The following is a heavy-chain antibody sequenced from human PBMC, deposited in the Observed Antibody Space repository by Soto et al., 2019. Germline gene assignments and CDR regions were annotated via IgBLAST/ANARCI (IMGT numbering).Heavy chain of an antibody. D-gene: IGHD4-4*01. V-gene: IGHV1-2*02. CDR1: GYTFTDYY. CDR2: INPKTGGT. Sequence: QVQLVQSGAEVKKPGASVKVSCKASGYTFTDYYIHWVRQAPGQGLEWMGWINPKTGGTDYAQKFQGRVTMARDTSLSPGYMELSSLRSDDTAVYYCARAPRGYSTSLNGGQGTLVAVAS. CDR3: ARAPRGYSTSLN. J-gene: IGHJ1*01.